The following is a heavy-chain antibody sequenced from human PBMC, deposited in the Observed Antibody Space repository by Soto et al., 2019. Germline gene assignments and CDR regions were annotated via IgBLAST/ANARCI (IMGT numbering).Heavy chain of an antibody. CDR2: IIPIFGTA. Sequence: SVKVSCKASGGTFSSYAISWVRQAPGQGLEWMGGIIPIFGTANYAQKFQGRVKITADESTSTAYMELSSLRSEDTAVYYCAERYSYGLAFDIWGQGTMVTVSS. CDR3: AERYSYGLAFDI. V-gene: IGHV1-69*13. CDR1: GGTFSSYA. D-gene: IGHD5-18*01. J-gene: IGHJ3*02.